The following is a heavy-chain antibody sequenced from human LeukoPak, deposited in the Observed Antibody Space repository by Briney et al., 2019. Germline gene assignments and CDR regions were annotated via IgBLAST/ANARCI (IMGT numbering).Heavy chain of an antibody. V-gene: IGHV3-30*18. CDR1: GFTFSTYG. CDR2: ISYDGSNK. J-gene: IGHJ4*02. CDR3: AKELRTSGGCDLYYFDY. D-gene: IGHD5-12*01. Sequence: PGRSLRLSCAASGFTFSTYGMHWVRQAPDKGLEWVAVISYDGSNKYYADSVKGRFTISRDNSKNTLYLQMNSLRAEDTAVYYCAKELRTSGGCDLYYFDYWGQGTLVPVSS.